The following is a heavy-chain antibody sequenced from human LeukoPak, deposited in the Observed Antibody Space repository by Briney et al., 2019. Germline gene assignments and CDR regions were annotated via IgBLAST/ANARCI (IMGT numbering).Heavy chain of an antibody. D-gene: IGHD6-13*01. V-gene: IGHV1-46*01. CDR1: GYTFTSYY. CDR2: INPSGGST. Sequence: ASVKVSCKASGYTFTSYYMHWVRQAPGQGLEWTGIINPSGGSTSYAQKFQGRVTMTRNTSISTAYMELSSLRSEDTAVYYCARGAQGSSSWYPRAFDIWGQGXMVXXSS. CDR3: ARGAQGSSSWYPRAFDI. J-gene: IGHJ3*02.